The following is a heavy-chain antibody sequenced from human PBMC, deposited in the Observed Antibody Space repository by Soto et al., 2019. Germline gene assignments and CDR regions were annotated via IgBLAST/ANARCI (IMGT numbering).Heavy chain of an antibody. CDR1: RFSFSKAW. CDR2: VKSKTDGGTT. V-gene: IGHV3-15*07. D-gene: IGHD3-22*01. CDR3: TTDSYITSIIVRFDY. Sequence: PGGGLGLSFARPRFSFSKAWIKWGRPPPGKGLEWVDRVKSKTDGGTTDFAAPVKGRFAISRDDSKNMVYLEMNSLKTEDTAIYYCTTDSYITSIIVRFDYWGHGTLVTVSS. J-gene: IGHJ4*01.